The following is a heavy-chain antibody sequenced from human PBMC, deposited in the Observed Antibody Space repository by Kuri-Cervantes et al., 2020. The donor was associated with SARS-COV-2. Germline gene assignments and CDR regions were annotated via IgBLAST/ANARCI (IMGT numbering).Heavy chain of an antibody. V-gene: IGHV5-10-1*01. CDR1: GYSFTSYW. D-gene: IGHD3-10*01. CDR2: IDPSDSYT. Sequence: KVSCKGSGYSFTSYWISWVRQMPGKGLEWMGRIDPSDSYTNYSPSFQGHVTISADKSISTAYLQWSSLKASDTAMYYCARHRSRGYYYDSGYGMDVWGQGTTVTVSS. CDR3: ARHRSRGYYYDSGYGMDV. J-gene: IGHJ6*02.